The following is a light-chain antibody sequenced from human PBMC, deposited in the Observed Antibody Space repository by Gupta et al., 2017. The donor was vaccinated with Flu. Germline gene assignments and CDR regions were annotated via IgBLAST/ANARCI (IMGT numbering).Light chain of an antibody. CDR1: SDNVGQHG. CDR2: RNK. J-gene: IGLJ3*02. V-gene: IGLV10-54*04. CDR3: SAWDDSLSAWV. Sequence: QAGLTQPPSVSKGLRQTATLTCTGNSDNVGQHGVAWLQQNQGHPPKLLSYRNKNRPPGIAERFSASRSGNTASLTITGLQPEDEADYYCSAWDDSLSAWVFGGGTKLTVL.